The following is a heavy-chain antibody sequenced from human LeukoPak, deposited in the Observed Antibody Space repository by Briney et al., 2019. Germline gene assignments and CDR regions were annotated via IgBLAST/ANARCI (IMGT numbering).Heavy chain of an antibody. Sequence: GESLRLSCAASGFTFSSYAMHWVRQAPGKGLEWVAFIRYDGSNKYYADSVKGRFTISRDNSKNTLYLQMNSLRAEDTAVYYCAKIYDRNQYYFDYWGQGTLVTVSS. V-gene: IGHV3-30*02. CDR1: GFTFSSYA. CDR3: AKIYDRNQYYFDY. J-gene: IGHJ4*02. D-gene: IGHD3-22*01. CDR2: IRYDGSNK.